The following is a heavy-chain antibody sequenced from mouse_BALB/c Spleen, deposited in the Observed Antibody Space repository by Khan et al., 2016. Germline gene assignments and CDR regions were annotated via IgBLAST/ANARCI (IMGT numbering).Heavy chain of an antibody. J-gene: IGHJ4*01. CDR2: ISGGGSYT. V-gene: IGHV5-9-2*01. Sequence: EVELVESGGGLVKPGGSLKLSCAASGFTFSSYGMSWVRQTPEKRLEWVATISGGGSYTYYPDSVKGRFTISRDNAKNNLYLQMSSLRSEDTALYYCTRPISTMITTATSYGMDYWGQGTSVTVSS. D-gene: IGHD2-4*01. CDR1: GFTFSSYG. CDR3: TRPISTMITTATSYGMDY.